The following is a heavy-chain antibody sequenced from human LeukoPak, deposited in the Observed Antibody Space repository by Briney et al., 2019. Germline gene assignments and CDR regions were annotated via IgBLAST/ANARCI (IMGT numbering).Heavy chain of an antibody. V-gene: IGHV3-23*01. CDR1: GFTFNSYA. CDR3: AKSALKIPAAIAYFGH. D-gene: IGHD2-2*01. J-gene: IGHJ4*02. CDR2: ISGSGGST. Sequence: GGSLRLSCAASGFTFNSYAMSWVRQAPGKGLEWVSAISGSGGSTYYADSVKGRFTISRDNSKKTVYLQMNSLRAEDTAVYYCAKSALKIPAAIAYFGHWGQGALVIVSS.